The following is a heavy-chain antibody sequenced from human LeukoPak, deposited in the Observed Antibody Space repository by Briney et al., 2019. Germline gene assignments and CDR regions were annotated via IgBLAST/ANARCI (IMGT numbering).Heavy chain of an antibody. Sequence: ASVKVSCKASGYIFTNFDINWVRQATGQGLEWMGCVNPNSGDTNYAQKFQGSVTMTRDTSISTVYMELSRLRSDDTAVYYCARASGSYWWFDSWGQGTLVTVSS. D-gene: IGHD1-26*01. V-gene: IGHV1-2*02. J-gene: IGHJ5*01. CDR2: VNPNSGDT. CDR1: GYIFTNFD. CDR3: ARASGSYWWFDS.